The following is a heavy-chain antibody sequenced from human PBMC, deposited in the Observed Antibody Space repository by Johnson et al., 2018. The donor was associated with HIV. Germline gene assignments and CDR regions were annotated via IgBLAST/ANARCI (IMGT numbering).Heavy chain of an antibody. Sequence: VQLVESGGGLVQPGGSLRLSCAASGFTFSTYAMNWVRQAPGKGLEWVSGIRGGGGSNYYADSVKGRFTISRDNSKNTRSLHMSSRRAEDTAVHYCATEKGENAFDIWGQGTMVTVSS. J-gene: IGHJ3*02. D-gene: IGHD1-14*01. CDR1: GFTFSTYA. CDR2: IRGGGGSN. V-gene: IGHV3-23*04. CDR3: ATEKGENAFDI.